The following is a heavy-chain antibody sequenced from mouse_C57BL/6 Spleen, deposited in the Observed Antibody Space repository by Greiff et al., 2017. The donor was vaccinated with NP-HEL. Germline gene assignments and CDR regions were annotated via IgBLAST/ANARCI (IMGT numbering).Heavy chain of an antibody. J-gene: IGHJ4*01. D-gene: IGHD1-1*01. Sequence: QVQLQQPGAELVKPGASVKMSCKASGYTFTSYWITWVKQRPGQGLEWIGEIYPGSGSTNYNEKFKSKATLTVDTSSSTAYMQLSSLTSEDSAVYYCARSRFSYGSSYDAMDYWGQGTSVTVSS. CDR2: IYPGSGST. V-gene: IGHV1-55*01. CDR1: GYTFTSYW. CDR3: ARSRFSYGSSYDAMDY.